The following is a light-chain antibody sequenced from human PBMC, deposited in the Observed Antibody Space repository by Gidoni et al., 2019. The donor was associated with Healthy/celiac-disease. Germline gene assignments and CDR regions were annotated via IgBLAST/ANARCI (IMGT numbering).Light chain of an antibody. J-gene: IGKJ4*01. CDR1: QRVSSI. CDR2: GAS. V-gene: IGKV3-15*01. CDR3: QQYNNWPSLT. Sequence: EIVMTQSPATLSVSPGERATLSCRASQRVSSILAWYQQKPGQAPRLLIYGASTRATGIPARFSGSGSGTEFTLTISSLQSEDFAVYYCQQYNNWPSLTFGGGTKVEIK.